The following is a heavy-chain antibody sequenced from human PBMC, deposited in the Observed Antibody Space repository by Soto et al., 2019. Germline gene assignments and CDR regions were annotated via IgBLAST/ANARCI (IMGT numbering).Heavy chain of an antibody. J-gene: IGHJ6*03. CDR1: GYTFTSYD. V-gene: IGHV1-8*02. Sequence: ASVKVSCKASGYTFTSYDINWVRQATGQGLEWMGWMNPNSGNTGYAQKFQGRVTMTRNTSISTAYMELSSLRSEDTAVYYCARGRYYDFWSGYYSEYYYYYMDVWGKGTTVTVSS. D-gene: IGHD3-3*01. CDR3: ARGRYYDFWSGYYSEYYYYYMDV. CDR2: MNPNSGNT.